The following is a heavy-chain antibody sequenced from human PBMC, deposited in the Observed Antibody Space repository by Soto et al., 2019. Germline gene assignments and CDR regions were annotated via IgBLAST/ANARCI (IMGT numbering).Heavy chain of an antibody. CDR2: IFYTGST. CDR1: GDSSGSGPYY. V-gene: IGHV4-31*03. J-gene: IGHJ6*02. CDR3: ARDRVRRDNKPYGMDV. Sequence: QVQLQESGPGLVKPSQTLSLTCTVSGDSSGSGPYYWTWIRQHPGKGLEWIGNIFYTGSTYYNPSLQSRVSISVDTSKNQFSLRLTSVTAADTAIYYCARDRVRRDNKPYGMDVWGQGTTVTVSS. D-gene: IGHD2-21*01.